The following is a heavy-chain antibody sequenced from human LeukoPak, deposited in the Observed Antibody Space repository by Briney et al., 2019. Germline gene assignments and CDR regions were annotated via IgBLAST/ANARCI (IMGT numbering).Heavy chain of an antibody. D-gene: IGHD3-22*01. CDR1: GGSIINFY. V-gene: IGHV4-59*01. Sequence: SETLSLTCTVSGGSIINFYWSWIRQPPGKGLEWIGYIHNSGSTKYNPSLKSRVTISVVTAKNQFSLKVSSVTAADTAVYYCARSPYYDSSGINFDYWGQGTLVTVSS. CDR3: ARSPYYDSSGINFDY. J-gene: IGHJ4*02. CDR2: IHNSGST.